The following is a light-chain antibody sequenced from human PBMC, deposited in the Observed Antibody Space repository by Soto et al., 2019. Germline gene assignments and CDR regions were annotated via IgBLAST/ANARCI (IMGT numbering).Light chain of an antibody. V-gene: IGKV1-33*01. CDR2: DAS. Sequence: DIQMTQSPSSLSASVGDRVTITCQASQDISNYLNWYQQKPGKAPKLLIYDASNLETGVPSRFSGSGSGTDFTFTISSLQPEDIATYYCQQYDKRGPRTFGGGTKVDIK. CDR3: QQYDKRGPRT. CDR1: QDISNY. J-gene: IGKJ4*01.